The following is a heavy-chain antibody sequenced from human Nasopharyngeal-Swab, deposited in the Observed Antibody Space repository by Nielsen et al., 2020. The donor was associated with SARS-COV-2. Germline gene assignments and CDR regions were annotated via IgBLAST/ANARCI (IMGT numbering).Heavy chain of an antibody. Sequence: SCTVSCGSISRSSYYSSWSRQPAREGLEWIGRIYTSGSTNYNPSLKSRVTMSVDTSKNQFSLKLSSVTAADTAVYYCARDSSRRSRGSYYYYGMDVWGQGTTVTVSS. D-gene: IGHD3-3*01. CDR3: ARDSSRRSRGSYYYYGMDV. J-gene: IGHJ6*02. CDR2: IYTSGST. CDR1: CGSISRSSYY. V-gene: IGHV4-61*02.